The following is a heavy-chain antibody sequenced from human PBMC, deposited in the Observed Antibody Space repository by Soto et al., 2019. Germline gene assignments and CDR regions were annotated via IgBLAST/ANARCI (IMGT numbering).Heavy chain of an antibody. D-gene: IGHD4-4*01. J-gene: IGHJ4*02. CDR2: INHSGST. CDR1: GGSFSGYY. V-gene: IGHV4-34*01. CDR3: ARGGGTTVPRVAGIDY. Sequence: QVQLQQWGAGLLKPSETLSLTCAVYGGSFSGYYWSWIRQPPGKGLEWIGEINHSGSTNYNPSLKGRVTISVDTSKNQFSLKLSSVTAADTAVYYCARGGGTTVPRVAGIDYWGQGTLVTVSS.